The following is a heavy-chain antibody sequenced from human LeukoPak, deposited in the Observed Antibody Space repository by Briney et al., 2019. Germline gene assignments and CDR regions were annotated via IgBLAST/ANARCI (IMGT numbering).Heavy chain of an antibody. CDR1: KSTFNAYF. J-gene: IGHJ3*01. V-gene: IGHV1-2*04. D-gene: IGHD1-26*01. Sequence: ASVKVSCKASKSTFNAYFVHWVRQAPGQGLEWVGWISPNNGVTNLAQKFEGWATMTRDTSTSTASMEVTRLRSDDTAVYYCAVGSYKAFDVWGQGTMVTVSS. CDR2: ISPNNGVT. CDR3: AVGSYKAFDV.